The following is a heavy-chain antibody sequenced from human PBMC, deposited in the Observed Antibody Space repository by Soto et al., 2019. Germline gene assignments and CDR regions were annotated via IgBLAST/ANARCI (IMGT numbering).Heavy chain of an antibody. V-gene: IGHV1-18*04. Sequence: ASVKVSCKASGYTFTSYGISWVRQAPGQGLEWMGWISAYNGNTNYAQKLQGRVTMTTDTSTSTAYMELRSLRSDDTAVYYCAREGYYDFWSGSSLGYYYGMDVWGQGTTV. CDR1: GYTFTSYG. CDR3: AREGYYDFWSGSSLGYYYGMDV. D-gene: IGHD3-3*01. CDR2: ISAYNGNT. J-gene: IGHJ6*02.